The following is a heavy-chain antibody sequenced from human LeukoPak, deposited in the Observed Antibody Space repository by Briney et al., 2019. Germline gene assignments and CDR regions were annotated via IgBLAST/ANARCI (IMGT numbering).Heavy chain of an antibody. V-gene: IGHV1-18*01. J-gene: IGHJ6*02. CDR1: GYTFTSYG. D-gene: IGHD3-9*01. Sequence: GASVKVSCKASGYTFTSYGISWVRQAPGQGLEWMGWISAYNGNTNYAQKLQGRVTMTTDTSTSTDYMELRSLRSDDTAVHYCARETGYLDWLLSYYYGMDVWGQGTTVTVSS. CDR3: ARETGYLDWLLSYYYGMDV. CDR2: ISAYNGNT.